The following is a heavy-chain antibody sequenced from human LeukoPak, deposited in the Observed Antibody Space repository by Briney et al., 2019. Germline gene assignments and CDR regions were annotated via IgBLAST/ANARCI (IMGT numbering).Heavy chain of an antibody. CDR2: VTPSGDPT. D-gene: IGHD5-24*01. Sequence: GGSLRLSCAGSGFTSSTHGMNWVRQAPGKGLEWVSGVTPSGDPTYYADSVKGRFIISRDNSKNTMYLQMNSLRAEDTGVYYCAKDSGWIQFIDWGQGTPVTVSS. CDR1: GFTSSTHG. V-gene: IGHV3-23*01. CDR3: AKDSGWIQFID. J-gene: IGHJ4*02.